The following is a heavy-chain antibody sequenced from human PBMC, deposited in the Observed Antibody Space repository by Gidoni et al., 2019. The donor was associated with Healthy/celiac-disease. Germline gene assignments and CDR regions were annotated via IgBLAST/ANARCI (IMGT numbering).Heavy chain of an antibody. Sequence: VQLVQSGSEVKNPGASVTVSCKASGYTFTSYDINWVRQSTGQGLEWMGWMNPNSGNTGYEQKCQGRVTRTRNSSIRTAYMELSSLRSEETAVYYCARERGVRTYTDDWGQGTLVTVSS. CDR3: ARERGVRTYTDD. CDR1: GYTFTSYD. D-gene: IGHD3-16*01. J-gene: IGHJ4*02. V-gene: IGHV1-8*01. CDR2: MNPNSGNT.